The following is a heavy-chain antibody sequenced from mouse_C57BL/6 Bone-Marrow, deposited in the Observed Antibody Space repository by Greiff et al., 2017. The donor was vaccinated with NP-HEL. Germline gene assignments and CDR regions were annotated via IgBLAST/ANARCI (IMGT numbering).Heavy chain of an antibody. D-gene: IGHD2-4*01. CDR2: ISDGGSYT. J-gene: IGHJ3*01. CDR3: ARPHYDCFAY. V-gene: IGHV5-4*01. Sequence: EVQLVESGGGLVKPGGSLKLSCAASGFTFSSYAMSWVRQTPEKRLEWVATISDGGSYTYYPDNVKGRFTISRDNAKSNRYLQMSHLKSEDTAMYYCARPHYDCFAYWGQGTLVTVSA. CDR1: GFTFSSYA.